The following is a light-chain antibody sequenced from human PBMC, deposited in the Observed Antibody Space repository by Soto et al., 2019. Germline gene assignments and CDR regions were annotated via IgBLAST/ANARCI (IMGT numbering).Light chain of an antibody. J-gene: IGKJ1*01. CDR2: GAS. Sequence: EIVLTQCPDTLSVSAGGRSTLCCRASQSISRTLAWYQQKPGQAPRLLIYGASTRATGIPARFSGSGSGTEFTLTISSLEPEDFAVYYCQQRTHWPWTFGQGTQVDIK. CDR3: QQRTHWPWT. CDR1: QSISRT. V-gene: IGKV3-15*01.